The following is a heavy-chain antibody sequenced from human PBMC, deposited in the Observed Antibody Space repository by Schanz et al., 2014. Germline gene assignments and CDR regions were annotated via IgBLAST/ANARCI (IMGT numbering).Heavy chain of an antibody. CDR3: AKGAVEMSTGLGGS. J-gene: IGHJ5*02. V-gene: IGHV3-43*01. D-gene: IGHD3-16*01. CDR2: ITWDGGIT. CDR1: GFTFDDYT. Sequence: EVQVVESGGGLVQPGGSLRLSCAASGFTFDDYTMHWVRQAPGKGLEWVSLITWDGGITYYADSLKGRFTISRDNSKNSLYLQMNSLRTEDTALYYCAKGAVEMSTGLGGSWGQGTLVTVSS.